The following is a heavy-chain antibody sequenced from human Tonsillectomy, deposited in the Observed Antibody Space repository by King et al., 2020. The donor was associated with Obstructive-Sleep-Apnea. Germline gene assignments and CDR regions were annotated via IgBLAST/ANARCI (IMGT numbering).Heavy chain of an antibody. CDR1: GGSIRSSSYY. CDR3: ARLFGYCSSTSCYAWDDAFDI. J-gene: IGHJ3*02. D-gene: IGHD2-2*03. CDR2: IYFSGST. V-gene: IGHV4-39*01. Sequence: LQLQESGPGVVKPSETLSLTCTLSGGSIRSSSYYWGWIRQPPGKGLEWIGSIYFSGSTYYNTSLKSQVTISVDTSKNPFSLKLSSVTAADTAVYYSARLFGYCSSTSCYAWDDAFDIWGQGTMVTVSS.